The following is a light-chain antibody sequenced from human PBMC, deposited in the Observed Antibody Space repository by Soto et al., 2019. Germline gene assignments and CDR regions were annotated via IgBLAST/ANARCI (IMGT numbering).Light chain of an antibody. CDR1: SSDVGGYNY. V-gene: IGLV2-14*01. J-gene: IGLJ1*01. Sequence: QSAPTQPASVSGSPGQSITTSCTGTSSDVGGYNYVSWYQKHPGKAPKLMIYDVNNRPSGVSNRFSGSKSGNTASLTISGLQAEDEADYYCTSYTSSSTYVFGTGTKLTVL. CDR3: TSYTSSSTYV. CDR2: DVN.